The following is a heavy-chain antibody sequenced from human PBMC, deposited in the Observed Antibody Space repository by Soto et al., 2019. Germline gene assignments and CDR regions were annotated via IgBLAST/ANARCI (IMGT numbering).Heavy chain of an antibody. V-gene: IGHV4-38-2*01. CDR1: GEWSGSGSY. CDR2: IYHGGTT. J-gene: IGHJ4*01. CDR3: ARVHVMVVAGSTFAY. D-gene: IGHD6-19*01. Sequence: SETMSVTWRVLGEWSGSGSYCPWIRQPTGRGPECIASIYHGGTTFYNPSLKSRITISVETSNNQFSLKLTAVPAADTAVYYCARVHVMVVAGSTFAYWGHGTVVTVPS.